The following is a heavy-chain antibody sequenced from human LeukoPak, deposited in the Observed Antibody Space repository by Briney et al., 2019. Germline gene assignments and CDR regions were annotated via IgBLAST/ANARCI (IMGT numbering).Heavy chain of an antibody. Sequence: GGSLRLSCAASGFTFDDYAMHWVRQAPGKGLEWVSGISWNSGSIGYADSVKGRFTISRDNAKNSLYLQMNSLRAEDMAVYYCAKDYEPLVGVHRWGDWFDPWGQGTLVTVSS. CDR2: ISWNSGSI. CDR1: GFTFDDYA. CDR3: AKDYEPLVGVHRWGDWFDP. V-gene: IGHV3-9*03. D-gene: IGHD1-26*01. J-gene: IGHJ5*02.